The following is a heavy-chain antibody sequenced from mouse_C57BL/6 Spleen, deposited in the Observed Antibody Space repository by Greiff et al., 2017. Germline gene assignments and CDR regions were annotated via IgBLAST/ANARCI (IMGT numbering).Heavy chain of an antibody. V-gene: IGHV1-81*01. D-gene: IGHD2-4*01. CDR2: IYPRSGNT. J-gene: IGHJ3*01. CDR3: ARWGYDYDGRAAWFAY. CDR1: GYTFTSYG. Sequence: QVQLQQSGAELARPGASVKLSCKASGYTFTSYGISWVKQRTGQGLEWIGEIYPRSGNTYYNEKFKGKATLTADKSSSTAYMELRSLTSEDSAVYFCARWGYDYDGRAAWFAYWGQGTLVTVSA.